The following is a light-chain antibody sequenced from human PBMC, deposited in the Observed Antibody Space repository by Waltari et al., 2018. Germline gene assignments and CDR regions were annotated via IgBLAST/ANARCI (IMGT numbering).Light chain of an antibody. J-gene: IGKJ1*01. Sequence: EIVMTQSPASLSVSPGERVTLSCRASQSIRSNLAWHQHKPGQAPRPLIFGALPRATGVPARCSGSGSGTEFTLTINSLLSEDFAVYFCQQYNNGPPSTFGQGTRVEIK. CDR3: QQYNNGPPST. V-gene: IGKV3-15*01. CDR1: QSIRSN. CDR2: GAL.